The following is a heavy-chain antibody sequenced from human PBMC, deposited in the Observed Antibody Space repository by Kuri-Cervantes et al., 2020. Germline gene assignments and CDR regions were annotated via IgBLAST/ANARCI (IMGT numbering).Heavy chain of an antibody. CDR2: IYHSGST. CDR1: GFTVSSNY. J-gene: IGHJ6*03. D-gene: IGHD3-3*01. Sequence: SETLSLTCAASGFTVSSNYMSWVRQPPGKGLEWIGSIYHSGSTYYNPSLKSRVTISVDTSKNQFSLKLSSVTAADTAVYYCARGTVLRFLGYMDVWGKGTTVTVSS. CDR3: ARGTVLRFLGYMDV. V-gene: IGHV4-38-2*01.